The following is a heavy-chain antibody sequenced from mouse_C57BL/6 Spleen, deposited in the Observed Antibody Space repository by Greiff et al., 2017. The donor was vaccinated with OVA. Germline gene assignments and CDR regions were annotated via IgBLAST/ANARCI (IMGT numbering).Heavy chain of an antibody. J-gene: IGHJ1*03. CDR1: GFTFTDYY. CDR3: ARYIKFYLYFHV. V-gene: IGHV7-3*01. CDR2: IRNKANGYTT. Sequence: EVQGVESGGGLVQPGGSLSLSCAASGFTFTDYYMSWVRQPPGKGLEWLGFIRNKANGYTTEYSVSVKGRFTISRDNYQSILYLQMNALRAEDSATYYCARYIKFYLYFHVWGTGTTVTVSS.